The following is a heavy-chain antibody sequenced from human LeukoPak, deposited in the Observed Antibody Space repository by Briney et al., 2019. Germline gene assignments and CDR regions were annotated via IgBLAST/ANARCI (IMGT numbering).Heavy chain of an antibody. J-gene: IGHJ4*02. D-gene: IGHD3-22*01. CDR2: INPSGGST. V-gene: IGHV1-46*01. Sequence: ASVKVSCKASGYTFTSYYMHWVRQAPGQGLEWMGIINPSGGSTSYAQKFQGRVTMTRDTSTSTVYMELSSLRSEDTAVYYCARDYYDSSGYPTGFDYWGQGTLATVSS. CDR1: GYTFTSYY. CDR3: ARDYYDSSGYPTGFDY.